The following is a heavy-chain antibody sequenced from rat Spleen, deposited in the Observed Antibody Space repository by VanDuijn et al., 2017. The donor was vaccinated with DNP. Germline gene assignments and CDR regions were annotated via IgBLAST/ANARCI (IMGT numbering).Heavy chain of an antibody. D-gene: IGHD1-6*01. V-gene: IGHV5-22*01. CDR3: ARGIITALPYWSFDF. CDR1: GFNFNDYW. CDR2: MRYEGDNT. J-gene: IGHJ1*01. Sequence: EVKLVESGGGLVQPGRSLKLSCEASGFNFNDYWMGWVWQAPTKGLELVAYMRYEGDNTYHGDYVKGRFTISRDNAKSTLYLQMNSLRSEDTATYYCARGIITALPYWSFDFWGPGTMVSVSS.